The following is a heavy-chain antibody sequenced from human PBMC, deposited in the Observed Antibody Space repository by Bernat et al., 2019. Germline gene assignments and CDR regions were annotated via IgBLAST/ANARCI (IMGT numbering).Heavy chain of an antibody. CDR2: IKQDGSEK. D-gene: IGHD3-10*01. J-gene: IGHJ4*02. CDR1: GFTFSSYW. CDR3: AREGLLWLAYYFDY. Sequence: EVQLVGSGGGLVQPGGSLRLSCAASGFTFSSYWMSWVRQAPGKGLEWVANIKQDGSEKYYVDSVKGRFTISRDNAKNSLYLQMNSLRAEDTAVYYCAREGLLWLAYYFDYGGQGTLVTVSS. V-gene: IGHV3-7*03.